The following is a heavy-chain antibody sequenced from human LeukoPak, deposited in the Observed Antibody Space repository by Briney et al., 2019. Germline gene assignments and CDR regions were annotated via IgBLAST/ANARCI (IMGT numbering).Heavy chain of an antibody. D-gene: IGHD3-3*01. J-gene: IGHJ3*01. CDR1: GYTFTVYY. Sequence: ASVKVSCKASGYTFTVYYIHWVRQASGQGLEWVGWINPNSGGTNYAQKFQGRVTMTSDASISTAYMELSRLRSDDTAVYYCARDRDFWSGTSPFLVWGQGTMVAVSS. CDR2: INPNSGGT. CDR3: ARDRDFWSGTSPFLV. V-gene: IGHV1-2*02.